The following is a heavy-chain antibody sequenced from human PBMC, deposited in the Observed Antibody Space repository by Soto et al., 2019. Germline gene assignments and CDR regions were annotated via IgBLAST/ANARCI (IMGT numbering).Heavy chain of an antibody. J-gene: IGHJ5*02. D-gene: IGHD3-10*01. V-gene: IGHV3-48*01. Sequence: EVQLVESGGGLVQPGGSLRLSCAASGFTFSSYSMNWVRQAPGKGLEWVSYISSSSSTIYYADSVKGRFTISRDNAKNSLYLQMNSLRAEDTAVYYCARESFGGIRRWNWFDPWGQGTLVTVSS. CDR3: ARESFGGIRRWNWFDP. CDR1: GFTFSSYS. CDR2: ISSSSSTI.